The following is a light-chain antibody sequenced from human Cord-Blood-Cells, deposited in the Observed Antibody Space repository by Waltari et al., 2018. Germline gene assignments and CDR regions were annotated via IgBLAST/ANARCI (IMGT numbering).Light chain of an antibody. Sequence: DIQMTQSPSTLSASVGDRVTITCRASQSISSWLAWYQQKPGKAPKLLIYDAPSLESGVPSRFGGSGSGTEFTLTISSLQPDDFATYYCQQYNSYSWTFGQGTKVEIK. CDR2: DAP. J-gene: IGKJ1*01. CDR1: QSISSW. CDR3: QQYNSYSWT. V-gene: IGKV1-5*01.